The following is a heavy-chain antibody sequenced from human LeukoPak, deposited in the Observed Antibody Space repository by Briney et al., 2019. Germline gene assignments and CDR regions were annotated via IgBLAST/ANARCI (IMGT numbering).Heavy chain of an antibody. D-gene: IGHD3-22*01. V-gene: IGHV4-59*01. J-gene: IGHJ5*02. Sequence: TSETLSLTCTVSGGSISTYYWSWIRQPPGKGLEWIGYIYYSGNSNYNPSLKSRVTISVDTSKNQFSLKLSSVTAADTAVYYCAGLGASGNGYLSWFDPWGQGTMVTVSS. CDR1: GGSISTYY. CDR3: AGLGASGNGYLSWFDP. CDR2: IYYSGNS.